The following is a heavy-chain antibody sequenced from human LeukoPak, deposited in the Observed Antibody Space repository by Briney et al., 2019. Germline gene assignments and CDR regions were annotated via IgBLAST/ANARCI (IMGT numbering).Heavy chain of an antibody. CDR3: ARALSG. Sequence: GGSLRLSCAVSGFTFSNYWMTWVRQAPGKGLEWVANIKQDGSERYYVGSVKGRFSISRDNAKNSVYLQMNNLGAEDTAVYYCARALSGWGQGTLVTVSS. J-gene: IGHJ4*02. CDR1: GFTFSNYW. D-gene: IGHD3-3*01. CDR2: IKQDGSER. V-gene: IGHV3-7*03.